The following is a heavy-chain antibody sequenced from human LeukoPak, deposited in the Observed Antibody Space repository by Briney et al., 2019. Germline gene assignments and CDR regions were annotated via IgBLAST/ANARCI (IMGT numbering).Heavy chain of an antibody. D-gene: IGHD3-16*01. CDR2: ITTSDGNT. J-gene: IGHJ4*02. CDR3: AKDDNDDDFDY. Sequence: GGSLRLSCAASGFTFSSYSMNWVRQAPGKGLEWVSTITTSDGNTYYADSVKGRFTVSRDNSKNTLFLQMNSLRAEDTAVYYCAKDDNDDDFDYWGQGTLVTVSS. V-gene: IGHV3-23*01. CDR1: GFTFSSYS.